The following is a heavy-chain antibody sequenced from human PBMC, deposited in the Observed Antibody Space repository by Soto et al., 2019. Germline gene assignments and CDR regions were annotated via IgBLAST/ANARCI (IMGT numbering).Heavy chain of an antibody. CDR3: VRDRGYPDSFDV. CDR1: GFTFSSYA. J-gene: IGHJ3*01. V-gene: IGHV3-23*01. Sequence: GGSLRLSCAASGFTFSSYAMNWVRQAPGKGLEWVSVISGSGGSTYYADSVKGRFTISRDNAKNTLYLQMHSLRAEDTALYFCVRDRGYPDSFDVWGRGTMVTV. CDR2: ISGSGGST. D-gene: IGHD1-1*01.